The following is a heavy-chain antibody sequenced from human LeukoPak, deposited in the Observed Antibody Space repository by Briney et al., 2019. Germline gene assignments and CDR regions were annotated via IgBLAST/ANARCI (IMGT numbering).Heavy chain of an antibody. Sequence: GESLKISCKTSGYNFTTFWIGWVRQLPGKGLEWMGIIYPGDSDTRYSPSFQGQVTISADKSISTAYLQWSSLRASDTAMYYCALSIAPEYFQHWGQGTLVTVSS. J-gene: IGHJ1*01. CDR1: GYNFTTFW. CDR2: IYPGDSDT. CDR3: ALSIAPEYFQH. V-gene: IGHV5-51*01. D-gene: IGHD6-13*01.